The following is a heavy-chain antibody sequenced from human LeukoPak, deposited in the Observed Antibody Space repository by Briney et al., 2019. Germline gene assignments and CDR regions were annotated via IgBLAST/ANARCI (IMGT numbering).Heavy chain of an antibody. V-gene: IGHV4-39*01. J-gene: IGHJ4*02. CDR3: ARGFDYYDSSGHFDY. CDR1: GGSISSSSYY. D-gene: IGHD3-22*01. Sequence: NPSETLSLTCTVSGGSISSSSYYWGWIRQPPGKGLEWIGSIYYSGSTYYNPSLKSRVTISVDTSKNQFSLKLSSVTAADTAVYYCARGFDYYDSSGHFDYWGQGTLVTVSS. CDR2: IYYSGST.